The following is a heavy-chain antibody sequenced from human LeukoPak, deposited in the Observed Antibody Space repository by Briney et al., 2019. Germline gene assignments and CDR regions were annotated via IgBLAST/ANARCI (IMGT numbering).Heavy chain of an antibody. CDR3: ARVSLGVVIPIFDY. Sequence: GGSLRLSCAASGFTFSSYAMSWVRQAPGKGLEWVSAISGSGGSTYYADSVKGRFTISRDNAKNSLYLQMNSLRAEDTAVYYCARVSLGVVIPIFDYWGQGTLVTVSS. J-gene: IGHJ4*02. D-gene: IGHD3-3*01. CDR1: GFTFSSYA. V-gene: IGHV3-23*01. CDR2: ISGSGGST.